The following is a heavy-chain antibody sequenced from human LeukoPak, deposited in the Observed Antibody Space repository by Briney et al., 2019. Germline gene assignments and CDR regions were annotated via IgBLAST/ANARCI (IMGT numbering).Heavy chain of an antibody. J-gene: IGHJ4*02. CDR2: INPSGGST. CDR1: GYTFTSYG. CDR3: ARTNWGRFDY. V-gene: IGHV1-46*01. Sequence: ASVKVSCKASGYTFTSYGISWVRQAPGQGLEWMGIINPSGGSTSYAQEFQGRVTMTRDTSTSTVYMELSSLRSEDTAVYYCARTNWGRFDYWGQGTLVTVSS. D-gene: IGHD7-27*01.